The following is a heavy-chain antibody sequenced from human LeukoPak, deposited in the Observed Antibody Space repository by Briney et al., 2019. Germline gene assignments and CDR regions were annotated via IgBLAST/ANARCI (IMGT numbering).Heavy chain of an antibody. V-gene: IGHV4-39*07. CDR2: IYYSGST. J-gene: IGHJ3*02. CDR3: ARGNKRVRGVFAFDI. D-gene: IGHD3-10*01. CDR1: GGSISSSSYY. Sequence: SETLSLTCTVSGGSISSSSYYWGWIRQPPGKGLEWIGSIYYSGSTYYNPSLKSRVTISVDTSENQFSLKLSSVTAADTAVYYCARGNKRVRGVFAFDIWGQGTMVTVSS.